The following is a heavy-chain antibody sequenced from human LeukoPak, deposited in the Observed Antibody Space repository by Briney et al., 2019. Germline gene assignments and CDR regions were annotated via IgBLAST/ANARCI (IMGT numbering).Heavy chain of an antibody. CDR2: IIPIFGTA. J-gene: IGHJ6*03. V-gene: IGHV1-69*05. CDR1: GYTFNRHS. CDR3: ARALWSGIAVAGPYYYYMDV. Sequence: ASVKVSCKASGYTFNRHSIIWVRQAPGQGLEWMGGIIPIFGTANYAQKFQGRVTITTDESTSTAYMELSSLRSEDTAVYYCARALWSGIAVAGPYYYYMDVWGKGTTVTVSS. D-gene: IGHD6-19*01.